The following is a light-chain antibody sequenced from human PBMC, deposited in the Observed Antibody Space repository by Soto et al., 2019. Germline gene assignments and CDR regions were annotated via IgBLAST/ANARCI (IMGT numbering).Light chain of an antibody. CDR3: QQYNIWPYT. Sequence: EIVLTQSPGTLSLSPGEISTLSCRASQSVSSSYLAWYQQKPGQAPRLVISGATARAPGIPARLSGSGYGTELTLTISSLQYEDFAVYFCQQYNIWPYTFGQGTKVDIK. CDR1: QSVSSS. V-gene: IGKV3-15*01. CDR2: GAT. J-gene: IGKJ2*01.